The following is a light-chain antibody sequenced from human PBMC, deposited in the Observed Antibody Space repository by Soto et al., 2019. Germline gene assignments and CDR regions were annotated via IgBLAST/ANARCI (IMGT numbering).Light chain of an antibody. J-gene: IGKJ1*01. CDR3: QQSYSTPWT. V-gene: IGKV1-12*01. CDR1: QGVGGW. Sequence: IQMTQSPSSVSASVGDRVTMTCRASQGVGGWLAWYQQKPGKVPKLLIYATSSLQSGVPSRFSGSGSGTDFTLTISSLQPEDFATYYCQQSYSTPWTFGQGTKV. CDR2: ATS.